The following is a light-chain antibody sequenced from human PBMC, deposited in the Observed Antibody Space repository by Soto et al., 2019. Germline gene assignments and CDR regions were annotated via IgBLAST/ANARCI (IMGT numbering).Light chain of an antibody. CDR2: AAS. J-gene: IGKJ4*01. CDR1: QSISSY. V-gene: IGKV1-39*01. Sequence: DIQMTQSPSSLSASVGDRVTITCRASQSISSYLHWYQQKPGKAPKLLIYAASSLQSGVPSRFSGSGSGTDFTLTISSLQHEDFETYYCQRSFSTPLPFGGGTKVEIQ. CDR3: QRSFSTPLP.